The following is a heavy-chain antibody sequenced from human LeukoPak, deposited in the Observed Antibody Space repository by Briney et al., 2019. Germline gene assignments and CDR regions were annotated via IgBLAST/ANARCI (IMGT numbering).Heavy chain of an antibody. CDR2: IYYSGST. D-gene: IGHD3-10*01. Sequence: PSETLSLTCTVSGGSISSYYWSWIRQPPGKGLEWIGYIYYSGSTNYNPSLKSRVTISVDTSKNQFSLKLSSVTAADTAVYYCARGEDYYGSGSYLFGWFDPWGQGTLVTVSS. V-gene: IGHV4-59*01. J-gene: IGHJ5*02. CDR1: GGSISSYY. CDR3: ARGEDYYGSGSYLFGWFDP.